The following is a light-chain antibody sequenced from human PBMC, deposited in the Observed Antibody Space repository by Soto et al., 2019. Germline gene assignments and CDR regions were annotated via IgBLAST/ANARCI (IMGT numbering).Light chain of an antibody. Sequence: EVVKRQSPATLSVSPGERATLSCRASQSFCDVLAWYQQKPGQAPGLLIYGASNRATGIPARFSGSGSGTEFTLTISSLQSEDFAVYNCQQSNNWPYTFGQGTKLDIK. V-gene: IGKV3-15*01. CDR3: QQSNNWPYT. CDR2: GAS. CDR1: QSFCDV. J-gene: IGKJ2*01.